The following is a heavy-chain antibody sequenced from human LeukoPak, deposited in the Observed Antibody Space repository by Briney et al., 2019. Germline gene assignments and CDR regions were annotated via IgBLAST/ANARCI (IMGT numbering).Heavy chain of an antibody. Sequence: ASVKVSCKASGGTFTSYAISWVRQAPGQGLEWRGRIIPILGIANYAQKFQGRVTITADKSTSTAYMELSSLRSEDTAVYYCARDLIVPTAFDYWGQGTLVTVSS. CDR2: IIPILGIA. CDR3: ARDLIVPTAFDY. V-gene: IGHV1-69*04. CDR1: GGTFTSYA. D-gene: IGHD3-22*01. J-gene: IGHJ4*02.